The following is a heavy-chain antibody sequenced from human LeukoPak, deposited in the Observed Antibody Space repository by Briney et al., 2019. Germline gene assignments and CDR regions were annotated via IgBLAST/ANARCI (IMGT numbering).Heavy chain of an antibody. CDR3: ARGLIVGAPDY. D-gene: IGHD1-26*01. CDR2: INHSGST. V-gene: IGHV4-34*01. Sequence: SETLSLTCAVYGGSFSGYYWSWIRQPPGKGLEWIGEINHSGSTNYNPSLKSRVTISVDTPKNQFSLKLSSVTAADTAGYYCARGLIVGAPDYWGQGTLVTVSS. J-gene: IGHJ4*02. CDR1: GGSFSGYY.